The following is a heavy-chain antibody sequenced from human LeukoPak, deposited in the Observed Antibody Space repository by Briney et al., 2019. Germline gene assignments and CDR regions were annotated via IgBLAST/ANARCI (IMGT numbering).Heavy chain of an antibody. CDR2: ISSSGSTI. Sequence: GGSLRLSCAASGFTFSSYEMNWVRQAPGKGLEWVSYISSSGSTIYYADSVKGQFTISRDNAKNALYLQMNSLRAEDTAVYYCARDGPYDSSGYFDSWGQGTLATVSS. CDR1: GFTFSSYE. J-gene: IGHJ4*02. V-gene: IGHV3-48*03. CDR3: ARDGPYDSSGYFDS. D-gene: IGHD3-22*01.